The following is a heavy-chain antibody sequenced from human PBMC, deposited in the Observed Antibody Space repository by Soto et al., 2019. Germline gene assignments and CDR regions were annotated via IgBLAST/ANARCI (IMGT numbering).Heavy chain of an antibody. V-gene: IGHV3-11*01. CDR1: GFIFSDYS. J-gene: IGHJ4*02. CDR2: IGPSGSTI. CDR3: ARGSAWYPY. D-gene: IGHD6-13*01. Sequence: GGSLRLSCAASGFIFSDYSMSWIRQAPGRGLEGVSYIGPSGSTIYYADSVKGRFTISRDDAKNLLLLQMNTLRAEDTAIYYCARGSAWYPYWGQGSLVTVSS.